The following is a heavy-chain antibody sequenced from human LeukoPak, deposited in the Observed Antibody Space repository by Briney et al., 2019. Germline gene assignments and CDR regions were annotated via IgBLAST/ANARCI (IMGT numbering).Heavy chain of an antibody. CDR3: ARSANNYYDSSGYYYGPSYYYGMDV. Sequence: SVKVSCKASGGTFSSYAISWVRQAPGQGLEWMGGIIPIFGTANYAQKFQGRVTITADESTSTAYMELSSLRSEDTAVYYCARSANNYYDSSGYYYGPSYYYGMDVWGQGTTVTVSS. V-gene: IGHV1-69*13. CDR2: IIPIFGTA. D-gene: IGHD3-22*01. CDR1: GGTFSSYA. J-gene: IGHJ6*02.